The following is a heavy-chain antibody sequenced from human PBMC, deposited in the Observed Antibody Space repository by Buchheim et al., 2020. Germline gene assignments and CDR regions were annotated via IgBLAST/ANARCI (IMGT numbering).Heavy chain of an antibody. Sequence: VQLVESGGGVVQPGRSLRLSCAASGFTFSSYAMHWVRQAPGKGLEWVANIKQDGSEKYYVDSVKGRFTISRDNAKNSLYLQMNSLRAEDTAVYYCARNERYYDFWSGYPDYYYYGMDVWGQGTT. CDR3: ARNERYYDFWSGYPDYYYYGMDV. J-gene: IGHJ6*02. V-gene: IGHV3-7*01. CDR1: GFTFSSYA. CDR2: IKQDGSEK. D-gene: IGHD3-3*01.